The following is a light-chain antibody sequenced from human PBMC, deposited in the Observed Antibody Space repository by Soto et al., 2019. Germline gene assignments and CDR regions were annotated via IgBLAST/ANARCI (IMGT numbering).Light chain of an antibody. CDR3: QHFNTYTWT. CDR1: QSISTW. Sequence: DIQMTQSPSTLSASVGGRVTITCLASQSISTWLAWYQQKPGKAPKLLIYDASSLESGVPSRLSGSGSGTEFTLTISSLQPDDFATYYCQHFNTYTWTFGQGTKVDIK. V-gene: IGKV1-5*01. J-gene: IGKJ1*01. CDR2: DAS.